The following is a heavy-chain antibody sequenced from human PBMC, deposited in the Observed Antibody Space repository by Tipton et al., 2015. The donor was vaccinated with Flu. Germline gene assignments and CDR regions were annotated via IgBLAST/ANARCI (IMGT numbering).Heavy chain of an antibody. D-gene: IGHD2-15*01. CDR2: IYPGDPDT. V-gene: IGHV5-51*03. Sequence: QSGAEVKKPGESLKISCKGSGYSFTSYWIGWVRQMPGKGLEWMGIIYPGDPDTRYSPSFQGQVTISADKSISTAYLQWSSLKASDTAMYYCARGYCSGGSCYYVGYYGMDVWGQGTTVTVSS. CDR3: ARGYCSGGSCYYVGYYGMDV. CDR1: GYSFTSYW. J-gene: IGHJ6*02.